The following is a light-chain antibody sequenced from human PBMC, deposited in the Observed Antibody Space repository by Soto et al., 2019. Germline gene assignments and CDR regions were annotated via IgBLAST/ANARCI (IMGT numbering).Light chain of an antibody. CDR1: QSVTSNY. Sequence: EVVMTQSPATLSVSPGEGATLTCRASQSVTSNYLAWYQQKPGKAPRLLIHGISNRATGVPDRFSGSGSGTDFTLTISRLEPEDVAVYYCQQYGSSGTFGQGTKVDIK. CDR3: QQYGSSGT. CDR2: GIS. V-gene: IGKV3-20*01. J-gene: IGKJ1*01.